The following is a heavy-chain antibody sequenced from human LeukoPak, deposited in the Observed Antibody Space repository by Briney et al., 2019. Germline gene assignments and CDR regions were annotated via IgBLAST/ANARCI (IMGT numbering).Heavy chain of an antibody. D-gene: IGHD3-3*01. CDR2: IIPIFGTA. Sequence: SVKVSCKASGGTFSSYAISWVRQAPGRGLEWMGGIIPIFGTANYAQKFQGRVTITTDESTSTAYMELSSLRSEDTAVYYCARGPHYEYYYYYMDVWGKGTTVTVSS. V-gene: IGHV1-69*05. CDR3: ARGPHYEYYYYYMDV. CDR1: GGTFSSYA. J-gene: IGHJ6*03.